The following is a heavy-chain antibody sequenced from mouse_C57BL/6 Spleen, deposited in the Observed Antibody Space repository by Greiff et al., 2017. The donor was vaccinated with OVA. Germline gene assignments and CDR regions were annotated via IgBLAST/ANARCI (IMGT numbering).Heavy chain of an antibody. CDR3: ASKGYDYFDY. Sequence: QVQLQQPGAELVRPGSSVKLSCKASGYTFTSYWMDWVKQRPGQGLEWIGNIYPSDSETHYNQKFKDKATLTVDKSSSTAYMQLSSLTSEDYAVYYCASKGYDYFDYWGQGTTLTVSS. CDR1: GYTFTSYW. J-gene: IGHJ2*01. V-gene: IGHV1-61*01. CDR2: IYPSDSET. D-gene: IGHD2-3*01.